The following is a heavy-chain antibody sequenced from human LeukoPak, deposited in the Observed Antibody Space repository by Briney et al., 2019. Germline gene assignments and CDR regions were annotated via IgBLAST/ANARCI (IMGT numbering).Heavy chain of an antibody. V-gene: IGHV4-39*01. Sequence: SETLSLTCTVSGGSINSNNYYWGWIRQPPGKGLEWIGSIYSSGSAYYNPSLKSRVTISVDTSKNQFSLRLSSVTAADTAVYYCQSRYLEWLLEYWGQGTLVTVSS. D-gene: IGHD3-3*01. CDR2: IYSSGSA. J-gene: IGHJ4*02. CDR3: QSRYLEWLLEY. CDR1: GGSINSNNYY.